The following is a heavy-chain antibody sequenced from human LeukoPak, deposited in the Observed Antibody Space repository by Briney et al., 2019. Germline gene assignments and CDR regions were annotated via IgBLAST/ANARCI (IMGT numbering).Heavy chain of an antibody. CDR2: INHSGST. Sequence: SETLSLTCTVSGGSISSYYWSWIRQPPGKGLEWIGEINHSGSTNYNPSLKSRVTISVDTSKNQFSLKLSSVTAADTAVYYCARGKLRFLEWLPRSFDYWGQGTLVTVSS. CDR3: ARGKLRFLEWLPRSFDY. J-gene: IGHJ4*02. CDR1: GGSISSYY. D-gene: IGHD3-3*01. V-gene: IGHV4-34*01.